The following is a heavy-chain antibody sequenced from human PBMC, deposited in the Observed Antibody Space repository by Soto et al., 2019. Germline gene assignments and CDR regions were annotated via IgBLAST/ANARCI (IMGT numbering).Heavy chain of an antibody. CDR1: GFTFSSYA. CDR3: AREGRYYDCSGYYPPDFDY. D-gene: IGHD3-22*01. V-gene: IGHV3-30-3*01. CDR2: ISYDGSNK. Sequence: QVQLVESGGGVVQPGRSLRLSCAASGFTFSSYAMHWVRQAPGKGLEWVAVISYDGSNKYYADSVKGRFTISRDNSKNTLYLQMNTRRGKDTAVYYCAREGRYYDCSGYYPPDFDYWGQGTLVTVSS. J-gene: IGHJ4*02.